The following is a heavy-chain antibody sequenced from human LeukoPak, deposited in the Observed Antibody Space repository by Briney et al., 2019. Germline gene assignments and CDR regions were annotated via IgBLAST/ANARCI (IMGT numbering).Heavy chain of an antibody. CDR2: ISWNSGSI. J-gene: IGHJ6*03. CDR1: GFTFGEYA. CDR3: AKGAGYCYYYHMDV. D-gene: IGHD3-9*01. Sequence: GGSLRLSCAASGFTFGEYAMHWVRQTPGKGLEWVSGISWNSGSIGYEDSVKGRFTISRDNAKNSLYLQMNSLRAEDTALYYCAKGAGYCYYYHMDVWGKGTTVTVSS. V-gene: IGHV3-9*01.